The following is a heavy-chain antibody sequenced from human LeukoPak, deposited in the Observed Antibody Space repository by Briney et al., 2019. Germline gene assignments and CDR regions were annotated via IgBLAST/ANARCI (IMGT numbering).Heavy chain of an antibody. CDR1: GFTFTSYW. CDR2: ISNSGGRT. Sequence: GGSLRLSCAVSGFTFTSYWMSWVRQAPGKGLEWVSSISNSGGRTFYTDSVKGRFTISRDNSKITLYLQMNSLRAEDTAVYYCAKSYNGYESKPDYWGQGTLVTVSS. CDR3: AKSYNGYESKPDY. D-gene: IGHD5-12*01. J-gene: IGHJ4*02. V-gene: IGHV3-23*01.